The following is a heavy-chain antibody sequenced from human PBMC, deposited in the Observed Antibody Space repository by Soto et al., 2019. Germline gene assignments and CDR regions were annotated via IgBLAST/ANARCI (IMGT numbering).Heavy chain of an antibody. CDR1: GGSISSGGNY. Sequence: QVQLQESGPGLVKPSQTLSLTCAVSGGSISSGGNYWSWIRQQQGKGLQWIGYISYGGTTYYNPSLKRQIVISRDTSKNQFSLNLSSVTAADTAMYYCARQNSDDESIDSWGQGTLVTVSS. V-gene: IGHV4-31*11. D-gene: IGHD5-12*01. CDR2: ISYGGTT. J-gene: IGHJ4*02. CDR3: ARQNSDDESIDS.